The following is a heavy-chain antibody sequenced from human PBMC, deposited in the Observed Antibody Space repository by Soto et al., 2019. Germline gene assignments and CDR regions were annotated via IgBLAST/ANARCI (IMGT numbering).Heavy chain of an antibody. CDR2: ISYDGSNK. Sequence: GGSLRLACAASGFTFSSYGMHWVRQAPGKGLEWVAVISYDGSNKYYADSVKGRFTISRDNSKNTLYLQMNSLRAEDTAVYYCAKDRDIVLMVYATPDYWGQGTLVTVS. D-gene: IGHD2-8*01. CDR1: GFTFSSYG. V-gene: IGHV3-30*18. CDR3: AKDRDIVLMVYATPDY. J-gene: IGHJ4*02.